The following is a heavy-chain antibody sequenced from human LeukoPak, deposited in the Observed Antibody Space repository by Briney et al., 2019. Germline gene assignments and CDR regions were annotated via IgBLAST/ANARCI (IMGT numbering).Heavy chain of an antibody. J-gene: IGHJ5*02. CDR1: GCTFSRYS. CDR3: ARANVLLWFGELSYNWFDP. CDR2: ISSSSSYI. D-gene: IGHD3-10*01. V-gene: IGHV3-21*01. Sequence: GGSLRLSCAASGCTFSRYSMNWVRQAPGKGLEWVSSISSSSSYIYYADSVKGRFTIFRDNAKNSLYLQMNSLRAEDTAVYYCARANVLLWFGELSYNWFDPWGQGTLVTVSS.